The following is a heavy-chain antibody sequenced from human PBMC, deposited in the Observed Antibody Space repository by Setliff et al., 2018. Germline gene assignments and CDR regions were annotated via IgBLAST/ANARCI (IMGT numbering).Heavy chain of an antibody. V-gene: IGHV3-23*01. J-gene: IGHJ1*01. CDR2: ISNSGGYT. D-gene: IGHD2-21*02. CDR3: VRDSSADYYDNDYFKY. Sequence: GGSLRLSCAASGFTFSSYAMSWVRQAPGKGLEWVSSISNSGGYTYYADSVKGRFAISRDNSKNTVYLQMNILRPEDTALYYCVRDSSADYYDNDYFKYWGQGALVTVSS. CDR1: GFTFSSYA.